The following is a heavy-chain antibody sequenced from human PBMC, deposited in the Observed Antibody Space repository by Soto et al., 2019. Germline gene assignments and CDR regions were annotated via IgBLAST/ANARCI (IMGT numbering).Heavy chain of an antibody. J-gene: IGHJ3*02. Sequence: GESLKISCAASGFTFSSYGMHWVRQAPGKGLEWVAVISYDGSNKYYADSVKGRFTISRDNSKNTLYLQMNSLRAEDTAVYYCAKDLWVEMATIDAFDIWGQGTMVTVSS. V-gene: IGHV3-30*18. CDR1: GFTFSSYG. CDR2: ISYDGSNK. D-gene: IGHD5-12*01. CDR3: AKDLWVEMATIDAFDI.